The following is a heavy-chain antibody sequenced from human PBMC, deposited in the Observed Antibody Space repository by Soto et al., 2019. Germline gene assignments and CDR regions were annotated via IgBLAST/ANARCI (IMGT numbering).Heavy chain of an antibody. CDR1: GFPFSHAW. D-gene: IGHD3-3*01. CDR3: ASEPTSSRYNTPPP. V-gene: IGHV3-15*07. CDR2: IKSKAEGGAT. Sequence: EVQLVESGGGLVKPGGSLRLSCATSGFPFSHAWMNWVRQVPGRGLQCVGLIKSKAEGGATDYAAPAKGRFTISRDDSKSTVILQMDRLKTEDTAVYYSASEPTSSRYNTPPPWSQGALVTVAS. J-gene: IGHJ4*02.